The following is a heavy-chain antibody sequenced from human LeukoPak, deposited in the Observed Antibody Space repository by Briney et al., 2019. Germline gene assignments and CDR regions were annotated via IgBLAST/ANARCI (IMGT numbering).Heavy chain of an antibody. Sequence: PGGSLRLSCAASGFTFSSYSMNWVRQAPGKGLEWVSYISSSSSTIYYADSVKGRFTISRDNAKNSLYLQMNSLRDEDAAVYYCARVAAAAGTPYLDYWGQGTLVTVSS. CDR1: GFTFSSYS. CDR2: ISSSSSTI. J-gene: IGHJ4*02. D-gene: IGHD6-13*01. V-gene: IGHV3-48*02. CDR3: ARVAAAAGTPYLDY.